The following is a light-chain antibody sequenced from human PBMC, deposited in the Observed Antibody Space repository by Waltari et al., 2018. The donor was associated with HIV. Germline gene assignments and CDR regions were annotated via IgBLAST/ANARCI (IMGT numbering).Light chain of an antibody. J-gene: IGKJ1*01. V-gene: IGKV1-39*01. CDR2: TAS. CDR1: QNIRNN. CDR3: QQNYTTPRT. Sequence: DIQMTQSPASLSASVGDRVTITCRASQNIRNNLIWYQQKPGKAPKLLIYTASSLQSGVPSRFSGSGTATHFTLTISRLQPEDFATYHCQQNYTTPRTFGQGTKVEIK.